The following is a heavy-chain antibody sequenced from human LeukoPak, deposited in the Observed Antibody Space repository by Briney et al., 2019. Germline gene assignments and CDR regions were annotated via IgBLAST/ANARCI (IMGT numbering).Heavy chain of an antibody. CDR2: ISYVARDT. CDR1: GFTLSSYG. V-gene: IGHV3-30*03. CDR3: ARSYSLPEY. Sequence: PGGSLRLSCAASGFTLSSYGMHWVRQAPGKGLEWVAFISYVARDTYYGDSVKGRLTVSRDNSKDMVYLQMNSLTTADTAVYYCARSYSLPEYWGQGTLVTVSS. J-gene: IGHJ4*02. D-gene: IGHD1-26*01.